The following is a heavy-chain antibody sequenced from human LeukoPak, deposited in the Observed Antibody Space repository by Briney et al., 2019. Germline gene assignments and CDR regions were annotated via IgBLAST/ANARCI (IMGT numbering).Heavy chain of an antibody. V-gene: IGHV4-59*01. CDR3: ALYLDGATEYYFDY. D-gene: IGHD3-9*01. CDR2: IYYSGST. Sequence: PSETLSLTCTASGGSISSYYWSWIRQPPGKGLEWVGYIYYSGSTNYNPSLKSRVTISVDTSKNQFSLKLSSVTAADTAVYYCALYLDGATEYYFDYWGQGTLVTVSS. CDR1: GGSISSYY. J-gene: IGHJ4*02.